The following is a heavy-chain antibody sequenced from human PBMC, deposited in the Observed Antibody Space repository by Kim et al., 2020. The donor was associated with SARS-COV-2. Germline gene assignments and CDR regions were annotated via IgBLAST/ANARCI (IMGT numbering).Heavy chain of an antibody. V-gene: IGHV3-23*01. J-gene: IGHJ5*02. D-gene: IGHD3-3*01. CDR3: AKETVARVLENWNWFDP. Sequence: MGRLTISRDNSKTTLYLQMTSLRAEDTAVYYCAKETVARVLENWNWFDPWGQGTLVTVSS.